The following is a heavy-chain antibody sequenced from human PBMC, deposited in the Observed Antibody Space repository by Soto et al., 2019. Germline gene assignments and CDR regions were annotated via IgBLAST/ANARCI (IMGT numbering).Heavy chain of an antibody. V-gene: IGHV4-59*01. CDR2: IYYSGST. D-gene: IGHD3-3*01. Sequence: PSETLSLTCTVSGGSISSYYWSWIRQPPGKGLEWIGCIYYSGSTNYNPSLKSRVTISVDTSKNQFSLKLSSVTAADTAVYYCARGSDFWSGSYMDVWGQGTTVTVSS. CDR3: ARGSDFWSGSYMDV. J-gene: IGHJ6*02. CDR1: GGSISSYY.